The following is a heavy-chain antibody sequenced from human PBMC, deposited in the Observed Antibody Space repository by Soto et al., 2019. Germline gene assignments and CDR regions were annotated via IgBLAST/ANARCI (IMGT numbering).Heavy chain of an antibody. V-gene: IGHV1-69*02. CDR2: IIPMLEIA. CDR3: VVNYYDSTGYYDY. J-gene: IGHJ4*02. Sequence: QVQLVQSGAEVKKPGSSVKVSCKASGGTFNNYIISWVRQAPGQGLEWMGRIIPMLEIANYAQKFQGRVTTTADKSTSTAYMELSSLRSEDTAVYYCVVNYYDSTGYYDYWGQGTRVTVSS. D-gene: IGHD3-22*01. CDR1: GGTFNNYI.